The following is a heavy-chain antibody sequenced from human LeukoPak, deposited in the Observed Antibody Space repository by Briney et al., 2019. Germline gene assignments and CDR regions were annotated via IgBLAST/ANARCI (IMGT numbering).Heavy chain of an antibody. Sequence: PGGSLRLSCAASGFTVSSNYMSWVRQAPGKGLEWVSSISGRGSTYYADSVKGRFTVSVDNSKNTLYLQMNGLRAEDTAVYHCTSARRTFWYFDLWGRGTLVTVSS. J-gene: IGHJ2*01. CDR1: GFTVSSNY. CDR3: TSARRTFWYFDL. CDR2: ISGRGST. V-gene: IGHV3-53*01.